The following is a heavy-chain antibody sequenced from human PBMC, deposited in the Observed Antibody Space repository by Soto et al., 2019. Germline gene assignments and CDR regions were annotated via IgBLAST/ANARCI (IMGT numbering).Heavy chain of an antibody. CDR3: ARVFKADVLRFLVPYGMDV. D-gene: IGHD3-3*01. J-gene: IGHJ6*02. V-gene: IGHV3-74*01. CDR1: GFTFSSYW. Sequence: LRLSCAASGFTFSSYWIHWVRQAPVKGLVWVSRINSDGSSTSYADSVKGRFTISRDNAKNTLYLQMNSLRAEDTAVYYCARVFKADVLRFLVPYGMDVWGQGTTVTVSS. CDR2: INSDGSST.